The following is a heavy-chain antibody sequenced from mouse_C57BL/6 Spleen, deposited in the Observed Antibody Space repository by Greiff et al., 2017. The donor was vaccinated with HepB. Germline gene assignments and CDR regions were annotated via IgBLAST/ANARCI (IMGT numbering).Heavy chain of an antibody. CDR1: GFNIKDDY. CDR2: IDPENGDT. CDR3: TNYGSSSYFDY. V-gene: IGHV14-4*01. J-gene: IGHJ2*01. D-gene: IGHD1-1*01. Sequence: VQLQQSGAELVRPGASVKLSCTASGFNIKDDYMHWVKQRPEQGLEWIGWIDPENGDTEYASKFQGKATITADTSSNTAYLQLSSLTSEDTAVYYFTNYGSSSYFDYWGQGTTLTVSS.